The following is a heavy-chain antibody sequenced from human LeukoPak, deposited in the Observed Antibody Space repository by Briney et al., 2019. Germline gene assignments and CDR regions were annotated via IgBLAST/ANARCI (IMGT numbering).Heavy chain of an antibody. J-gene: IGHJ1*01. V-gene: IGHV3-48*01. D-gene: IGHD4-17*01. CDR2: ISSSSSTI. CDR1: GFTFSSYS. CDR3: ARGAGTVTTYFQH. Sequence: GGSLRLSCAASGFTFSSYSMNWVRQAPGKGLEWVSYISSSSSTIYYADSVKGRFTISRDNAKNSLYLQMNSLRAGDTAVYYCARGAGTVTTYFQHWGQGTLVTVSS.